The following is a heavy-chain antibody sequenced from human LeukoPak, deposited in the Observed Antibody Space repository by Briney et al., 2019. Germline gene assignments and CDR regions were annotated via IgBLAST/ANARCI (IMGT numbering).Heavy chain of an antibody. CDR2: IASKTDGGTT. CDR1: GHTVTNAW. CDR3: TTGIRGD. J-gene: IGHJ4*02. Sequence: RPGGSLRLSCAASGHTVTNAWMNWVRQAPGKGLEWVGRIASKTDGGTTDYAAPVKGRFTISRDDSKNTLFLQMNSLKTEDTAVYYCTTGIRGDCGQGTLVTVSS. V-gene: IGHV3-15*04.